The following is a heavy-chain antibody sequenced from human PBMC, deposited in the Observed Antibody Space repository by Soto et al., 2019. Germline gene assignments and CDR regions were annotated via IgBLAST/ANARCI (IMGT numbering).Heavy chain of an antibody. CDR3: ARGSGANGY. CDR2: ISSSSTV. D-gene: IGHD3-10*01. Sequence: EVQLVESGGGLVQPGGSLRLSCAASGFTFSSYSMTWVRQAPGKGLEWVSYISSSSTVYYADSVKGRFTISRDNAKNSLYLQMNSLGVEDTALYSCARGSGANGYWGQGTLVTVSS. CDR1: GFTFSSYS. J-gene: IGHJ4*02. V-gene: IGHV3-48*01.